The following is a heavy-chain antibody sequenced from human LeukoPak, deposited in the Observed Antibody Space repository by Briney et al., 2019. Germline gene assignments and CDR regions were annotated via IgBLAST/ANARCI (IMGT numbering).Heavy chain of an antibody. J-gene: IGHJ4*02. Sequence: PGRSLRLSCAASGFTFDDYAMHWVRQAPGKGLEWVSGISWNSGSIGYADSVKGRFTISRDNAKSSLYLQMNSLRAEDTALYYCAKDSGYDLSAFDYWGQGTLVTVTS. CDR2: ISWNSGSI. CDR1: GFTFDDYA. V-gene: IGHV3-9*01. D-gene: IGHD5-12*01. CDR3: AKDSGYDLSAFDY.